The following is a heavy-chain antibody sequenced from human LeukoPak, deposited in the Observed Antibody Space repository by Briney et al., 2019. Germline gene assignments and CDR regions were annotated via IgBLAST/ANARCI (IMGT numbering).Heavy chain of an antibody. J-gene: IGHJ4*02. CDR3: ATHQGRFGDPSFDY. Sequence: ASVKVSCKVSGDTLTELSMHWVRQAPGKGLEWMGGLDPENGETIYAQKFQGRVTMTEDTSTDTAYMELSSLRSEDTAVYYCATHQGRFGDPSFDYWGQGTLVTVSS. CDR1: GDTLTELS. D-gene: IGHD3-10*01. CDR2: LDPENGET. V-gene: IGHV1-24*01.